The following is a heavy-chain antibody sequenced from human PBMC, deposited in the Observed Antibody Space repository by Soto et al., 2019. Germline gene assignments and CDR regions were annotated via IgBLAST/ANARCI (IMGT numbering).Heavy chain of an antibody. CDR1: GFTFGDYA. J-gene: IGHJ3*02. Sequence: GGSLRLSCTASGFTFGDYAMSWFRQAPGKGLEWVGFIRSKAYGGTTEYAASVKGRFTISRDDSKSIAYLQMNSLKTEDTSVYYCTRDKWLVRAFDIWGQGTMVTVSS. D-gene: IGHD6-19*01. CDR2: IRSKAYGGTT. V-gene: IGHV3-49*03. CDR3: TRDKWLVRAFDI.